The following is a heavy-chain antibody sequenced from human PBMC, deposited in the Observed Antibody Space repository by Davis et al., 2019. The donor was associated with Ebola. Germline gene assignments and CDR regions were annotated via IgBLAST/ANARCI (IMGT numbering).Heavy chain of an antibody. CDR2: IDPSDSYT. CDR1: GYSFTSYG. J-gene: IGHJ6*02. Sequence: PGGSLRLSCKGSGYSFTSYGISWVRQMPGKGLEWKGRIDPSDSYTNYSPSFQGHVTISADKSISTAYLQWSSLKASDTAMYYCASNTRYYYYGTDVWGQGTTVTVSS. V-gene: IGHV5-10-1*01. CDR3: ASNTRYYYYGTDV.